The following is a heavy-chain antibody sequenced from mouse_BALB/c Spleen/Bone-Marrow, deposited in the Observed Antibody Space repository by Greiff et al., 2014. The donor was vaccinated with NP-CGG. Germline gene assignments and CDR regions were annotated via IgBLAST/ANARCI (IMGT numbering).Heavy chain of an antibody. J-gene: IGHJ3*01. CDR1: GFNIKDTY. CDR3: AAYYYGSSQFAY. Sequence: VQLKESGAELVKPEASVKLSCTASGFNIKDTYMHWVKQRPEQGLEWIGRIDPANGNTKYDPKFQGKATITADTSSNTAYLQLSSLTSEDTAVYYCAAYYYGSSQFAYWGQGTLVTVSA. D-gene: IGHD1-1*01. V-gene: IGHV14-3*02. CDR2: IDPANGNT.